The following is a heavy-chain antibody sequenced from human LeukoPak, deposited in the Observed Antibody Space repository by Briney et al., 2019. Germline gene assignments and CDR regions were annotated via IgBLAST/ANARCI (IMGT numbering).Heavy chain of an antibody. Sequence: SETLSLTCTVSGGSISSSSYYWGWIRQPPGKGLEWIGSIYYSGSTYYNPSLKSRVTISVDTSKNQFSLKLSSVTAADTAVYYCARHPAAGNDAFDIWGQGTMVTVSS. V-gene: IGHV4-39*01. D-gene: IGHD1-1*01. J-gene: IGHJ3*02. CDR2: IYYSGST. CDR1: GGSISSSSYY. CDR3: ARHPAAGNDAFDI.